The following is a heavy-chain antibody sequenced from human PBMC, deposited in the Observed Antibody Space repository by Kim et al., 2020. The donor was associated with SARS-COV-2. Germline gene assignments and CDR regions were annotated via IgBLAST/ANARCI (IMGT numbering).Heavy chain of an antibody. Sequence: SETLSLTCTVSGGSISSSSYYWGWIRQPPGKGLEWIGSIYYSGSTYYNPSLKSRVTISVDTSKNQFSLKLSSVTAADTAVYYCASQALNTAFVDYWGQGTLVTVSS. CDR3: ASQALNTAFVDY. V-gene: IGHV4-39*01. CDR1: GGSISSSSYY. CDR2: IYYSGST. J-gene: IGHJ4*02.